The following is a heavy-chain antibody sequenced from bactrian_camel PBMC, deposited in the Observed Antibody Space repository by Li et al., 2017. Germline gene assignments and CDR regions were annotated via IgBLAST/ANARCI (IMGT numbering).Heavy chain of an antibody. V-gene: IGHV3-2*01. Sequence: HVQLVESGGGLVQPGGSLRLSCVASRFSFSNYYMSWIRQPPGKGLEWVSSIYSAGINTYYADSVKGRFTISRDNAENTVYLQMNSLKPEDTAVYYCAARDNYDCPQTGLRPGGFAYWGQGTQVTVS. J-gene: IGHJ6*01. CDR2: IYSAGINT. D-gene: IGHD3*01. CDR1: RFSFSNYY. CDR3: AARDNYDCPQTGLRPGGFAY.